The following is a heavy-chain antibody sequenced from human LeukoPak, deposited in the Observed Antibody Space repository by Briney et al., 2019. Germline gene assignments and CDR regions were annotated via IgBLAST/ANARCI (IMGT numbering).Heavy chain of an antibody. D-gene: IGHD5-18*01. V-gene: IGHV1-2*02. CDR3: ASYFDGVYSYGYDGMDV. CDR2: INPNSGGT. CDR1: GYTFTGYY. J-gene: IGHJ6*02. Sequence: VASVKVSCKASGYTFTGYYMHWVRQAPGQGLEWMGWINPNSGGTNYAQKFQGRVTMTRDTSISTAYMELTRLRSDDTAVYYCASYFDGVYSYGYDGMDVWGQGTTVTVSS.